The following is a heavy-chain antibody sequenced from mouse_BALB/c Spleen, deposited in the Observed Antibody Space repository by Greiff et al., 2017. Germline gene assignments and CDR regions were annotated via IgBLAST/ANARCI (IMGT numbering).Heavy chain of an antibody. V-gene: IGHV1S81*02. CDR1: GYTFTSYY. CDR2: INPSNGGT. CDR3: TRVYYDYDWFAY. Sequence: VQLQQSGAELVKPGASVKLSCKASGYTFTSYYMYWVKQRPGQGLEWIGEINPSNGGTNFNEKFKSKATLTVDKSSSTAYMQLSSLTSEDSAVYYCTRVYYDYDWFAYWGQGTLVTVSA. D-gene: IGHD2-4*01. J-gene: IGHJ3*01.